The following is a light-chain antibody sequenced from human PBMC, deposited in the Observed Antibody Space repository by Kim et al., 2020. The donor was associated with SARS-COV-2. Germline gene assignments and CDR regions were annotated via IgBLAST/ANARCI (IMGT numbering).Light chain of an antibody. CDR1: SSNIGAGYD. V-gene: IGLV1-40*01. J-gene: IGLJ1*01. CDR3: QSYDNSLSGSYV. CDR2: GNS. Sequence: LTISCTGSSSNIGAGYDVHWYQQLPGTAPKLLIYGNSNRPSGVPDRFSGSKSGTSASLAITGLQAEDEADYYCQSYDNSLSGSYVFGTGTKVTVL.